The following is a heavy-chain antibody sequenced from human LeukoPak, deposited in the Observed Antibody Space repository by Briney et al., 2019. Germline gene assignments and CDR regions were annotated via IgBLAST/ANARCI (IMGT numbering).Heavy chain of an antibody. V-gene: IGHV4-59*01. CDR2: VDHTGST. CDR3: ARGRVSSSTWYSTYYYYFYMDV. J-gene: IGHJ6*03. CDR1: DDSITIYY. D-gene: IGHD4-11*01. Sequence: SETLSLTCTVSDDSITIYYWTWIRQPPGKGLEWIGYVDHTGSTNFNPSLDGRVTISRDTSKNHFSLRLRSVTAADTAVYFCARGRVSSSTWYSTYYYYFYMDVWGKGTTVTVSS.